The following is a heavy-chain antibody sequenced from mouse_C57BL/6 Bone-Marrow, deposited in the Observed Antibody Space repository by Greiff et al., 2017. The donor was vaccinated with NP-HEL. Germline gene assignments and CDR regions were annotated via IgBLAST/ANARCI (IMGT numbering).Heavy chain of an antibody. CDR1: GYTFTSYW. Sequence: VKLQQPGAELVKPGASVKLSCKASGYTFTSYWMHWVKQRPGRGLEWIGRIDPNSGGTKYNEKFKSKATLTVDKPSSTAYMQLSSLTSEDSAVYYCARNYGSSLYYFDYWGQGTTLTVSS. D-gene: IGHD1-1*01. J-gene: IGHJ2*01. V-gene: IGHV1-72*01. CDR2: IDPNSGGT. CDR3: ARNYGSSLYYFDY.